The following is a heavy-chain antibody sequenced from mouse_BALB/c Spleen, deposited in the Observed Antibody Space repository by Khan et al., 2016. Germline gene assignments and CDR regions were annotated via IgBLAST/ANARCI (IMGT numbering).Heavy chain of an antibody. CDR1: GFNIKDTY. Sequence: VQLKESGAELVKPGASVKLSCTASGFNIKDTYMHWVKQRPEQGPEWIGRIDPANGNTKYDPKFQGKATITADTSSNTAYLQLSSLTSEDTAVYYCARSPYDYDVGFAYWGQGTLVTVSA. CDR3: ARSPYDYDVGFAY. J-gene: IGHJ3*01. V-gene: IGHV14-3*02. D-gene: IGHD2-4*01. CDR2: IDPANGNT.